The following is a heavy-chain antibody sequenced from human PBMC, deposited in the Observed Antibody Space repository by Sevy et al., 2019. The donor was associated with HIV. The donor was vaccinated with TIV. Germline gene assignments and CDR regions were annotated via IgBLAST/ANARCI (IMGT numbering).Heavy chain of an antibody. CDR2: ISFDGSDK. CDR1: GFSFSTHA. CDR3: ARYAAYSTIWYPGY. D-gene: IGHD6-13*01. Sequence: GGSLRLSCAASGFSFSTHAMHWVRQAPGKGLEWVAVISFDGSDKYYSDSVKGRFTISRDDSKNTLLLQMSSLRAEDTAVYYCARYAAYSTIWYPGYWGQGTLVTASS. V-gene: IGHV3-30*03. J-gene: IGHJ4*02.